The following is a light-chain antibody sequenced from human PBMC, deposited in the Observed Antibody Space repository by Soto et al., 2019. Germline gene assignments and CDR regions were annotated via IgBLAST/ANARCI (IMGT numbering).Light chain of an antibody. CDR1: QSIANY. CDR3: QQSFTTPRT. J-gene: IGKJ1*01. V-gene: IGKV1-39*01. CDR2: GAS. Sequence: DIQMTQSPSSLSASVGDRVTITCRASQSIANYLNWYQQRPGKAPKLLIYGASTLHSGVPSNFSGSGSGTAFTLTISGLQLEDFATYYCQQSFTTPRTFGQGTKVEIK.